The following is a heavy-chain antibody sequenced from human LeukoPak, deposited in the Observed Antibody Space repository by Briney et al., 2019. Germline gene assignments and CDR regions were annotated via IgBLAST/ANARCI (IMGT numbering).Heavy chain of an antibody. Sequence: GGSLRLSCAASGFTFSSYSMNWVRQAPGKGLEWVSYISSSSSTIYYADSVKGRFTMSRDNAKYSLYLQMNSLRAEDTAVYYCASQTYSYDSSGRAEYFQHWGQGTLVTVSS. V-gene: IGHV3-48*01. CDR3: ASQTYSYDSSGRAEYFQH. J-gene: IGHJ1*01. CDR1: GFTFSSYS. D-gene: IGHD3-22*01. CDR2: ISSSSSTI.